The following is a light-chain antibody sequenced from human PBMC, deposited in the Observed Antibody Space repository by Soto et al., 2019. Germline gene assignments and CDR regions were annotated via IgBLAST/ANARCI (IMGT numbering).Light chain of an antibody. V-gene: IGKV3-20*01. CDR3: QQYGSSLYT. J-gene: IGKJ2*01. Sequence: EIVLTQSPGTLSLSPGERATLSCRASQSVSSSYLAWYQQKPGQAPRLLIYDASSRATGIPDRFSGSGSGTDFTLAISRLEPEDCAVYYCQQYGSSLYTFGQGTTLEIK. CDR2: DAS. CDR1: QSVSSSY.